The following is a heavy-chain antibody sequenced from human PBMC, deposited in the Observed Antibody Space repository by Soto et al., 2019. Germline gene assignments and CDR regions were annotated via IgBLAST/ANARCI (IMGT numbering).Heavy chain of an antibody. CDR1: GFTFSSYG. D-gene: IGHD6-19*01. CDR2: IWYDGSNK. Sequence: GGSLRLSCAASGFTFSSYGMHWVRQAPGKGLEWVAVIWYDGSNKYYADSVKGWVTMTRDTSISTAYMELSRLRSDDTALYYCARGIAVAGTPHPSPMIDYWGQGTLVTVSS. V-gene: IGHV3-33*01. CDR3: ARGIAVAGTPHPSPMIDY. J-gene: IGHJ4*02.